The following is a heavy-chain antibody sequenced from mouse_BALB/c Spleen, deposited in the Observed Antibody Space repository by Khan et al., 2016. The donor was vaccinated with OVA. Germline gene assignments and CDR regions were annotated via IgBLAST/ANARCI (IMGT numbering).Heavy chain of an antibody. V-gene: IGHV1-5*01. Sequence: DVQLQESGTVLARPGASVKMSCKASGYSFTSYWMHWVKQRPGQGLEWIGAIYPGISDTRYNQKFKVKAKLTAVTSASTAYMERSSLTNEVSAVYFCTSSYDSYYFDYWCQGTTRTVSS. CDR3: TSSYDSYYFDY. CDR1: GYSFTSYW. CDR2: IYPGISDT. D-gene: IGHD2-4*01. J-gene: IGHJ2*01.